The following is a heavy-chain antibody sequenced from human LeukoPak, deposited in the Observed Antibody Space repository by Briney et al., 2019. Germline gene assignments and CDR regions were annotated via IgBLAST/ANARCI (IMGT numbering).Heavy chain of an antibody. V-gene: IGHV3-21*04. D-gene: IGHD3-10*01. CDR1: GFTFSSYS. CDR2: ISSSSSYI. J-gene: IGHJ4*02. Sequence: GGSLRLSCAASGFTFSSYSMNWVRQAPGKGLEWVSSISSSSSYIYYADSVKGRFTFSRDNAKNSLYLQMNSLRAEDTAVYYCAKAFGVGSPGEGWGQGTLVTVSS. CDR3: AKAFGVGSPGEG.